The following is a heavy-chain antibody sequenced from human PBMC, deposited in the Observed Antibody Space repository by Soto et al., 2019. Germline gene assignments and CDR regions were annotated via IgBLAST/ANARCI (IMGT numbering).Heavy chain of an antibody. D-gene: IGHD3-3*01. CDR3: ARVTKISIFGVFRWYGMDV. Sequence: ASVKVSCKASGYTFTGYYMHWVRQAPGQGLEWMGWINPNSGGTNYAQKFQGWVTMTRDTSISTAYMELSRLRSDDTAVYYCARVTKISIFGVFRWYGMDVWGQGTTVTVSS. V-gene: IGHV1-2*04. J-gene: IGHJ6*02. CDR2: INPNSGGT. CDR1: GYTFTGYY.